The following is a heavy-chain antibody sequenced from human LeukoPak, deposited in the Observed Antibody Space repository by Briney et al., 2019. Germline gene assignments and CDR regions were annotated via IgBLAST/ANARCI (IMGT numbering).Heavy chain of an antibody. CDR2: INPSRGST. CDR1: GYTFTSYY. Sequence: GASVKVSCKASGYTFTSYYMHWVRQAPGQGLEWIGIINPSRGSTSYAQKFQGRVTMTRDTSTSTVYMELISLRSEDTAVYYCARDRRAVAERPFDYWGQGTLVTVSS. D-gene: IGHD6-19*01. V-gene: IGHV1-46*01. CDR3: ARDRRAVAERPFDY. J-gene: IGHJ4*02.